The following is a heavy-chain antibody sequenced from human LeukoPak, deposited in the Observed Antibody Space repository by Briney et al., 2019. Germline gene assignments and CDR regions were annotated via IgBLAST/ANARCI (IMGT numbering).Heavy chain of an antibody. CDR1: GFTFSSYG. Sequence: PGGSLRLSCAASGFTFSSYGMHWVRQAPGKGLEWVAVISYDGSNKYYADSVKGRFTISRDNSKNTLYLQMNSLRAEDTAVYYCARAGYYDSSGYYYSTVFDYWGQGTLVTVSS. V-gene: IGHV3-30*03. CDR3: ARAGYYDSSGYYYSTVFDY. D-gene: IGHD3-22*01. J-gene: IGHJ4*02. CDR2: ISYDGSNK.